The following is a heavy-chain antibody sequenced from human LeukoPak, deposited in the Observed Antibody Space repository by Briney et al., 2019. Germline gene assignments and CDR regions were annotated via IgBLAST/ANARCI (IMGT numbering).Heavy chain of an antibody. J-gene: IGHJ4*02. CDR2: IYPGDSET. D-gene: IGHD3-22*01. Sequence: GESLKISCKGSGYSFVGYWVGWVRQMPGKGLEFMVIIYPGDSETRYSPSFQGLVTISVDKSISTAYLHWSSLKASDTAMYYCARLRDYDSTGYSIDYWGQGTLVTVSS. CDR3: ARLRDYDSTGYSIDY. CDR1: GYSFVGYW. V-gene: IGHV5-51*01.